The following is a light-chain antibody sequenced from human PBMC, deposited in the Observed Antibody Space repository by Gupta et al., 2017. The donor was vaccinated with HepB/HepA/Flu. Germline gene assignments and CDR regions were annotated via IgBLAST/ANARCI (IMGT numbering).Light chain of an antibody. CDR1: TSNIGTGYD. CDR3: QSYDNSLSVYV. CDR2: GNN. V-gene: IGLV1-40*01. Sequence: QSVLPQPPSVSGAPGQRVTISCPGSTSNIGTGYDLHWYQHSPGTAPKLLIFGNNNRPSRVPDRFSGSKSGTSASLAITGLQAEDEADYYCQSYDNSLSVYVFGTGTKVTVL. J-gene: IGLJ1*01.